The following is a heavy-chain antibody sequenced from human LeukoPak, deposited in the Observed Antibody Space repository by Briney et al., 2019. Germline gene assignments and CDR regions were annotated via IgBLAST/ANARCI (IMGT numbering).Heavy chain of an antibody. J-gene: IGHJ4*02. D-gene: IGHD3-3*01. Sequence: GASVKVSCKVSGYTLTELSMHWVRQAPGKGLEWMGGFDPEDGETIYAQKFQGRVTMTGDTSTDTAYMELSSLRSEDTAVYYCATGDDDLWSGYSDVPFDYWGQGPLVTVPS. V-gene: IGHV1-24*01. CDR1: GYTLTELS. CDR2: FDPEDGET. CDR3: ATGDDDLWSGYSDVPFDY.